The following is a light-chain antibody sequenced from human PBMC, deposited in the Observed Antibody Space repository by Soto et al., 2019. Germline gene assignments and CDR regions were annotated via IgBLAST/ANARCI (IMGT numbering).Light chain of an antibody. CDR1: SSDVGGYNY. V-gene: IGLV2-14*01. CDR3: SSYTSTSTRV. J-gene: IGLJ1*01. Sequence: QAARTQPAFVSVSPGQSITISCTGTSSDVGGYNYVSWYQHPPGKAPKRMISEVSNRPSGVSNRFSGSKSGNTASLTISGLQAEDEADSYCSSYTSTSTRVFGTGTKVTVL. CDR2: EVS.